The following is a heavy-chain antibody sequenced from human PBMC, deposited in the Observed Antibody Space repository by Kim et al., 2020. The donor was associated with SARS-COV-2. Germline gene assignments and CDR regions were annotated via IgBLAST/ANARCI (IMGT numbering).Heavy chain of an antibody. J-gene: IGHJ6*02. CDR3: ARTQITMVRGAKYYYYYGMDV. CDR1: GGSISSYY. D-gene: IGHD3-10*01. CDR2: IYYSGST. V-gene: IGHV4-59*01. Sequence: SETLSLTCTVSGGSISSYYWSWIRQPPGKGLEWIGYIYYSGSTNYNPSLKSRVTISVDTSKNQFSLKLSSVTAADTAVYYCARTQITMVRGAKYYYYYGMDVWGQGTTVTVSS.